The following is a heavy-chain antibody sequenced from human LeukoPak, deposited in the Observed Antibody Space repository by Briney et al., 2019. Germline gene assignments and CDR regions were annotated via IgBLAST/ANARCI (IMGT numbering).Heavy chain of an antibody. CDR2: ISGYNGHT. CDR1: GYTFTSYG. CDR3: ARDLTHRRNYDNSGYQIVPAF. V-gene: IGHV1-18*01. J-gene: IGHJ4*02. Sequence: ASVKVSCKASGYTFTSYGVSWVRQAPGQGLEWMGWISGYNGHTKYAQKVQARVTMTTDTSTSTAYMELRSLRSDDTAVYYCARDLTHRRNYDNSGYQIVPAFWGQGTLVTVSS. D-gene: IGHD3-22*01.